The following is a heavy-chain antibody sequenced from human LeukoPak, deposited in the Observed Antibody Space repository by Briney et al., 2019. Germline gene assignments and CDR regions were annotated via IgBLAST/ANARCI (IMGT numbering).Heavy chain of an antibody. D-gene: IGHD6-19*01. CDR1: GFTFSSYS. V-gene: IGHV3-21*01. CDR3: AKVRWDNSGWYYLDS. J-gene: IGHJ4*02. Sequence: GGSLRLSCAASGFTFSSYSMNWVRQAPGKGLEWVSSISSSSSYIYYADSVKGRFTISRDNSKSTLYLQMNSLRTEDTAVYYCAKVRWDNSGWYYLDSWGQGTLATVSS. CDR2: ISSSSSYI.